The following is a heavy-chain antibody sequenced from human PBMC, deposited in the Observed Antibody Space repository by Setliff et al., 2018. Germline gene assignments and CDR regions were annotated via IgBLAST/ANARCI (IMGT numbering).Heavy chain of an antibody. CDR2: IHYSGSP. CDR1: GGSISSYY. J-gene: IGHJ3*02. CDR3: ARTMYSSSWYGAFDI. D-gene: IGHD6-13*01. Sequence: PSETLSLTCTVSGGSISSYYWNRIRQPPGKGLEWIGYIHYSGSPNYHPSLKSRVSTSVDTSQNQISLKLSSVTAADTAVYYCARTMYSSSWYGAFDIWGQGTMVTVSS. V-gene: IGHV4-59*01.